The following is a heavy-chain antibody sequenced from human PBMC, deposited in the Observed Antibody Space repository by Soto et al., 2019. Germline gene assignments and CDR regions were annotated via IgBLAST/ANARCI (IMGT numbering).Heavy chain of an antibody. CDR3: AGGRDDYNGWYFDL. CDR2: IYYSGSP. CDR1: GCSISSYY. Sequence: SETLSLPCPVSGCSISSYYWRWIRQPPGKGLEWLGYIYYSGSPNYSPSLESRVTISEDKCKNQFSLKLSAVTAGGTAIYYCAGGRDDYNGWYFDLWGRGTLVTVSS. D-gene: IGHD4-4*01. J-gene: IGHJ2*01. V-gene: IGHV4-59*01.